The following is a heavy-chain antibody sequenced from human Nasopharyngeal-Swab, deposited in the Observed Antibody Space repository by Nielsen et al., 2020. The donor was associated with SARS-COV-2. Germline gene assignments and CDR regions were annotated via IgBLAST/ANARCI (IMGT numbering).Heavy chain of an antibody. V-gene: IGHV1-69*13. Sequence: SVKVSCKASGGTFSDTAITWIRQAPGQGLEWMGVIMPMFGTTQYAERFQGRFTITAVVSTSTTYMELSGLRSEDTAVYYCARDQYSEDDAYNWFDPWGQGTLVTVSS. D-gene: IGHD1-26*01. CDR3: ARDQYSEDDAYNWFDP. CDR2: IMPMFGTT. J-gene: IGHJ5*02. CDR1: GGTFSDTA.